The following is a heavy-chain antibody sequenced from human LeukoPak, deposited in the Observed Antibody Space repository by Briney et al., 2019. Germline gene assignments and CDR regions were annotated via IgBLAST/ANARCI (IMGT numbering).Heavy chain of an antibody. J-gene: IGHJ4*02. CDR1: GGSFSGYY. CDR2: INHSGST. CDR3: ARARSAALGYYDFWSGYYPNFDY. V-gene: IGHV4-34*01. D-gene: IGHD3-3*01. Sequence: SETLSLTCAVYGGSFSGYYWSWIRQPPGKGLEWIGEINHSGSTNYNASLKSRVTISVDTSKNQFSLKLSSVTAADTAVYYCARARSAALGYYDFWSGYYPNFDYWGQGTLVTVSS.